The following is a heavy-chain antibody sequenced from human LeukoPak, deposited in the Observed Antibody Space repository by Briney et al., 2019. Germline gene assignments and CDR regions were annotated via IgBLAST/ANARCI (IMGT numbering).Heavy chain of an antibody. CDR3: ARDPYYYDSSGIDY. D-gene: IGHD3-22*01. J-gene: IGHJ4*02. CDR2: ISSSGSTI. Sequence: GGSLRLPCAASGFTFSDYYMSWIRQAPGKGLEWVSYISSSGSTIYYADSVKGRFTISRDNAKNSLYLQMNSLRAEDTAVYYCARDPYYYDSSGIDYWGQGTLVTVSS. CDR1: GFTFSDYY. V-gene: IGHV3-11*04.